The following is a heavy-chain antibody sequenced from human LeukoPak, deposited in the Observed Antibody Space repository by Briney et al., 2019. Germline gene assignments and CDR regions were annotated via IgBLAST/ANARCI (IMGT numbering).Heavy chain of an antibody. CDR1: GYSFTSYW. D-gene: IGHD3-9*01. Sequence: HGASLQISCKGSGYSFTSYWISWVRQMPGKGLEWMGRIVPGDSYTNYNPSFQGHVTISADKSISTAYLQWSSLKASDTAMYYCARPAILTGYRRSDAFDIWGQGTMVTVSS. CDR2: IVPGDSYT. CDR3: ARPAILTGYRRSDAFDI. V-gene: IGHV5-10-1*01. J-gene: IGHJ3*02.